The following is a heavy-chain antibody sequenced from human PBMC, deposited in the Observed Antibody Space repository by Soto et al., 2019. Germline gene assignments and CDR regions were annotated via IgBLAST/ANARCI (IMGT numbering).Heavy chain of an antibody. V-gene: IGHV3-33*01. CDR2: IWYDGSHK. Sequence: GGSRRLSCAASGFSFSDYGMHWVRQAPGKGLEWVAAIWYDGSHKYHADSVKDRFTISRDNSKNTLYLQMDSLRAEDTAVYYCARGATIERGERDFDYWGQGALVTVSS. D-gene: IGHD4-17*01. J-gene: IGHJ4*02. CDR3: ARGATIERGERDFDY. CDR1: GFSFSDYG.